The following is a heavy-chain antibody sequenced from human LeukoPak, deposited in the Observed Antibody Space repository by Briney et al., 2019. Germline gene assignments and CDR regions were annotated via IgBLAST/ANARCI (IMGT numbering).Heavy chain of an antibody. V-gene: IGHV4-38-2*02. D-gene: IGHD5-18*01. CDR3: ARAREGYSYGF. J-gene: IGHJ4*02. CDR2: IYHSGST. Sequence: SETLSLTCTVSGYSIGSGYYWGWIRQPPGKGLEWIGSIYHSGSTYYNPSLKSRVTISVDTSKNQFSLKLSSVTAADTAVYYCARAREGYSYGFWGQGTLVTVSS. CDR1: GYSIGSGYY.